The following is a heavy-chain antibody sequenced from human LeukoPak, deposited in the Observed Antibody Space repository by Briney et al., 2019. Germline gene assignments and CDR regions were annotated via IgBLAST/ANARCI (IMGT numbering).Heavy chain of an antibody. Sequence: GGSLRLSCAASGFTFSSYGMHWVRQAPGKGLEWVAVIWYGGSNKYYADSVKGRFTISRDNSKNTLYLQMNSLRAEDTAVYYCAKAGPSIYCSSTSCYPYYYYMDVWGKGTTVTVSS. D-gene: IGHD2-2*01. CDR3: AKAGPSIYCSSTSCYPYYYYMDV. V-gene: IGHV3-30*02. CDR1: GFTFSSYG. CDR2: IWYGGSNK. J-gene: IGHJ6*03.